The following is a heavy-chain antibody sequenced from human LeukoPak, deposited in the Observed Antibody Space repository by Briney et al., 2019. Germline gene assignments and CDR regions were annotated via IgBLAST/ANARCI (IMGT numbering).Heavy chain of an antibody. CDR1: GFTFSSYS. CDR3: ARVGPPQLLWFGELPPLGWFDP. J-gene: IGHJ5*02. Sequence: GGSLRLSCAASGFTFSSYSMNWVRQAPGKGLEWVANIKQDGSEKYYVDSVKGRFTISRDNAKNSLYLQMNSLRAEDTAVYYCARVGPPQLLWFGELPPLGWFDPWGQGTLVTVSS. D-gene: IGHD3-10*01. V-gene: IGHV3-7*01. CDR2: IKQDGSEK.